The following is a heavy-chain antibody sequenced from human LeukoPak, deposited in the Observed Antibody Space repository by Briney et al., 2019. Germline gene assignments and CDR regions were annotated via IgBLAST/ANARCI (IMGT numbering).Heavy chain of an antibody. J-gene: IGHJ4*02. CDR2: INPSGGST. V-gene: IGHV1-46*01. CDR3: ARGAFPTMVRGVFDY. D-gene: IGHD3-10*01. CDR1: GYTFTSYY. Sequence: ASVKVSCKASGYTFTSYYMHWVRQAPGQGLEWMGIINPSGGSTSYAQKFQGRVTMTRDTSTSTVYMELSSLRSEDTAVYYCARGAFPTMVRGVFDYWGQGTLVTVSS.